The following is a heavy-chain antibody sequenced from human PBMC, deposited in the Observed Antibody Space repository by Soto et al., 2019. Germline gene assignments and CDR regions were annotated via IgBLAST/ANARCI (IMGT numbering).Heavy chain of an antibody. CDR1: GFNFNTYS. D-gene: IGHD1-1*01. V-gene: IGHV3-21*02. CDR3: AGERSARPGARDAMDV. J-gene: IGHJ6*02. CDR2: ISASGGYK. Sequence: EVRLVESGGGLVKPGGSLRVSCAASGFNFNTYSMNWVRQAPGKGLEWVSFISASGGYKYYADSVRGRFTISRDNAKKSVYLEMTSLQADNSAVYFCAGERSARPGARDAMDVWGQGYTVTVSS.